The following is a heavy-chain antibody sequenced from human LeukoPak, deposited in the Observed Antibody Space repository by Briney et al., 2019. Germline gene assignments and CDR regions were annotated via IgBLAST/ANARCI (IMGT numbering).Heavy chain of an antibody. Sequence: PGGSLRLSCEASGFTFTSYDMSWVRQAPGKGLEWVSGISGSGGSTYYADSVKGRFTISRDNSKNTLYLQMNSLRDEDTAVYYCAKDLYPLSSGYLFDYWGQGTLVTVSS. CDR2: ISGSGGST. CDR3: AKDLYPLSSGYLFDY. J-gene: IGHJ4*02. V-gene: IGHV3-23*01. D-gene: IGHD3-22*01. CDR1: GFTFTSYD.